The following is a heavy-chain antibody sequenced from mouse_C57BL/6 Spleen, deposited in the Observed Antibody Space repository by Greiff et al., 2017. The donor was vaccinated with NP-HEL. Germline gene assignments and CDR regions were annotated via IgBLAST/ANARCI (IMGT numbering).Heavy chain of an antibody. D-gene: IGHD1-1*01. CDR1: GYSITSGYY. Sequence: EVKLQESGPGLVKPSQSLSLTCSVTGYSITSGYYWNWIRQFPGNQLEWMGYISYDGSNNYNPSLKTRISITRDTSKNQFFLKLNSVTTEDTATYYCARETTVVGRNYFDYWGQGTTLTVSS. CDR3: ARETTVVGRNYFDY. V-gene: IGHV3-6*01. CDR2: ISYDGSN. J-gene: IGHJ2*01.